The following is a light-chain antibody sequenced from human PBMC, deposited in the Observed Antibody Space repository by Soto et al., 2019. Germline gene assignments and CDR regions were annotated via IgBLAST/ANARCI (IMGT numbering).Light chain of an antibody. CDR2: DAS. CDR3: QQYSTFLLT. J-gene: IGKJ3*01. V-gene: IGKV1-5*01. Sequence: DIQMTQSPSTLSASVGDRVTITCRASQSLSRSSAWYQQKPGKAPKLLIYDASSLESGVPSRFSGSGFGTEFTLTISSLQPDDFATYYCQQYSTFLLTFGPGTTVDIK. CDR1: QSLSRS.